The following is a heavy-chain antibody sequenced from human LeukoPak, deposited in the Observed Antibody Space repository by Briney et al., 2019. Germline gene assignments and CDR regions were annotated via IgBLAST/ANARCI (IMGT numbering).Heavy chain of an antibody. J-gene: IGHJ5*02. V-gene: IGHV3-21*01. CDR2: ISSSSSYI. CDR1: GFTFSSYS. Sequence: PGGSLRLSCAASGFTFSSYSMNWVRQAPGKGLEWVSSISSSSSYIYYAGSVKGRFTISRDNAKNSLYLQMNSLRAEDTAVYYCARSTQYDYVWGSYRTWGQGTLVTVSS. CDR3: ARSTQYDYVWGSYRT. D-gene: IGHD3-16*02.